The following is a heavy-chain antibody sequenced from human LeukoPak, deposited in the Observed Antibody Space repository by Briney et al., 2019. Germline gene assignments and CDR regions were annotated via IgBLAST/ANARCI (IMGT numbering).Heavy chain of an antibody. CDR3: ARGWVETSSWEEYFDY. V-gene: IGHV1-69*13. CDR1: GGTFSSYA. D-gene: IGHD6-13*01. J-gene: IGHJ4*02. Sequence: ASVKVSCKASGGTFSSYAISWVRQAPGQGLEWMGGIIPIFGTASYAQKFQGRVTITADESTSTAYMELSSLRSEDTAVYYCARGWVETSSWEEYFDYWGQGTLVTVSS. CDR2: IIPIFGTA.